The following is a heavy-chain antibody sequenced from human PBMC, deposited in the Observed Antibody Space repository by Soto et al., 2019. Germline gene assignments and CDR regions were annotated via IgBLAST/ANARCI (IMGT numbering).Heavy chain of an antibody. CDR3: ARDGIYDSGGCDWGYLYALDV. V-gene: IGHV4-30-4*01. D-gene: IGHD3-22*01. Sequence: QDQLQESGPGLVKPSQTLSLSCNVSGGSITSGEYFWTWIRQPPGKGLEWIGHVYHTGSTYYNPASKSRVNVSIDTSKNQFSLGVTTVTAADTAVYFCARDGIYDSGGCDWGYLYALDVCGPGTAVIVSS. J-gene: IGHJ6*02. CDR1: GGSITSGEYF. CDR2: VYHTGST.